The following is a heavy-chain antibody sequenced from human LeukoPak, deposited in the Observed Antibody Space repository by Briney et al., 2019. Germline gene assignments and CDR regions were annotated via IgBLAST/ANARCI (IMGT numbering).Heavy chain of an antibody. Sequence: GGSLRLSCAASGFTFNRRGMHWVRQAPGKGLEWVAFIRYDGGETFYADFVKGRFTISRDNSKSTLSLQMNSLRAEDTAIYYCATYRQVLLPFESWGQGTLVTVSS. V-gene: IGHV3-30*02. CDR1: GFTFNRRG. CDR3: ATYRQVLLPFES. CDR2: IRYDGGET. D-gene: IGHD2-8*02. J-gene: IGHJ4*02.